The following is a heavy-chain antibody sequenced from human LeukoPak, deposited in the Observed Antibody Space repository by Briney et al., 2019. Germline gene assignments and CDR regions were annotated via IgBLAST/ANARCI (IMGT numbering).Heavy chain of an antibody. CDR1: GLTFCSYA. J-gene: IGHJ4*02. CDR3: AKLRFEIGGYHSTD. D-gene: IGHD3-22*01. CDR2: ISGGSGST. Sequence: GGSVSHSCAASGLTFCSYAMRGLRQAPGRGLAWVSTISGGSGSTYCAHSVKGRFTISRDNSKNTLYLQMNSLRDEDTAVYYCAKLRFEIGGYHSTDWGQGTLVTVSS. V-gene: IGHV3-23*01.